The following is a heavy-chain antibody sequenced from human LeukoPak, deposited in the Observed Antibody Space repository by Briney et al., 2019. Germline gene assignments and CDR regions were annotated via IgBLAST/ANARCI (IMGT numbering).Heavy chain of an antibody. CDR1: GGSISSGGYS. J-gene: IGHJ6*02. Sequence: SETLSLICAVSGGSISSGGYSWSWNRQPRGKGLEWIGYIYHSGSTYYNPSLKSRVTISVDRSKNQFSLKLSSVTAADTAVYYCARGPVSPKDYYYYYGMDVWGQGTTVTVSS. D-gene: IGHD2-8*01. CDR2: IYHSGST. V-gene: IGHV4-30-2*01. CDR3: ARGPVSPKDYYYYYGMDV.